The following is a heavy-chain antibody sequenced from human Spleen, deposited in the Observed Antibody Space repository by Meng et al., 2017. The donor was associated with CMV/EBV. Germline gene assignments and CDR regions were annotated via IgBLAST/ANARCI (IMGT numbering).Heavy chain of an antibody. CDR2: IKRKTDGGTT. CDR1: GFTFSNAW. V-gene: IGHV3-15*01. Sequence: ETLSLTCAASGFTFSNAWMSWVRQAPGKGLEWVGRIKRKTDGGTTDYAGPVKGRFTISRDDSKNTLYLQMNSLKTEDTAVYYCTTEVCTATNCYTKGAFDIWGQGTMVTVSS. D-gene: IGHD2-2*01. CDR3: TTEVCTATNCYTKGAFDI. J-gene: IGHJ3*02.